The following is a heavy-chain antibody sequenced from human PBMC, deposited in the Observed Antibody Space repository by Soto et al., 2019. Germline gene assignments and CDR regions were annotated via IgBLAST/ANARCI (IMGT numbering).Heavy chain of an antibody. CDR1: GASVSRSSYY. D-gene: IGHD6-13*01. CDR2: IYYTGST. CDR3: ARRSSNWYFDY. Sequence: SETLSLTCTVSGASVSRSSYYWDWIRQPPGKGLEWIGSIYYTGSTYYNPSLKSRITISVDTSKNQFSLKLNSATAADTAVYYCARRSSNWYFDYWRQGTLVTVSS. V-gene: IGHV4-39*01. J-gene: IGHJ4*02.